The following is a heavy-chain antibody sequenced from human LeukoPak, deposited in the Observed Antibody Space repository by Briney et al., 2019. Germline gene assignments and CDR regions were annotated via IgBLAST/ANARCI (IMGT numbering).Heavy chain of an antibody. D-gene: IGHD3-3*01. Sequence: GGSLRLSCATSGFTFSSYAMSWVRQAPGKGLEWVSAISGSGGSTYYADSVKGRFTISRDNSKNTLYLQMNSLRAEDTAVYYCAKGGDDFWSGYSDYWGQGTLVTVSS. CDR1: GFTFSSYA. V-gene: IGHV3-23*01. CDR2: ISGSGGST. J-gene: IGHJ4*02. CDR3: AKGGDDFWSGYSDY.